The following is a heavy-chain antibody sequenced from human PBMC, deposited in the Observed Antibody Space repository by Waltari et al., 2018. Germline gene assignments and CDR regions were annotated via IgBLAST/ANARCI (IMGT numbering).Heavy chain of an antibody. J-gene: IGHJ4*02. CDR3: ARAWSGDY. CDR1: GGSFSGYY. CDR2: INHSGST. V-gene: IGHV4-34*01. D-gene: IGHD1-26*01. Sequence: QVQLQQWGAGLLKPSETLSLTCAVYGGSFSGYYWSWIRQPPGRGLELIGEINHSGSTNYNPSLKSRVTISVDTSKNQFSLKLSSVTAADTAVYYCARAWSGDYWGQGTLVTVSS.